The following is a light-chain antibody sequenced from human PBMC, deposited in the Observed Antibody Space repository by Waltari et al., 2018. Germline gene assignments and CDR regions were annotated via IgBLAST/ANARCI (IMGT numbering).Light chain of an antibody. V-gene: IGKV1-5*01. CDR2: DAS. CDR3: QQYNNFPLT. Sequence: DIQMTQSPSTLSASVGDRVTITCRPSQSFGGSLAWFQQKPGKAPKLLIYDASTLEPGVPSRFSGSGSGTEFTLTVRSLQPDDFATYYCQQYNNFPLTFGPGTTV. J-gene: IGKJ3*01. CDR1: QSFGGS.